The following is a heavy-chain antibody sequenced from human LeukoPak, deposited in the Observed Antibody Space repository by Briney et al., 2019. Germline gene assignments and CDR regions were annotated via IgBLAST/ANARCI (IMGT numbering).Heavy chain of an antibody. Sequence: PGGSLRLSCAAAGFTFSSYAMHWVRQAPGKGLEYVSAISSNGGSTYYANSVKGRFTISRDNSKNTLYIQMGSLRAEDMAVYYCAALTPYYYMDVWGKGTTVTVSS. CDR2: ISSNGGST. V-gene: IGHV3-64*01. CDR1: GFTFSSYA. D-gene: IGHD3-9*01. J-gene: IGHJ6*03. CDR3: AALTPYYYMDV.